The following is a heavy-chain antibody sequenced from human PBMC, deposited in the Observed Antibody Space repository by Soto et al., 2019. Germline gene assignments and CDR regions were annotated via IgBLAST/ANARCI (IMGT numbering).Heavy chain of an antibody. CDR2: IYRNGEQ. V-gene: IGHV2-5*01. J-gene: IGHJ6*02. Sequence: ESGPTLVNPTQTLTLTCTFSGFSLTSGVVGVGWIRQPPGEALEWLALIYRNGEQYYNPSLRNRLTITRDTSKNQVVLTMTNMDPVDTATYYCAHRLPGPSGYDVWGQGTTVTVSS. CDR3: AHRLPGPSGYDV. D-gene: IGHD6-13*01. CDR1: GFSLTSGVVG.